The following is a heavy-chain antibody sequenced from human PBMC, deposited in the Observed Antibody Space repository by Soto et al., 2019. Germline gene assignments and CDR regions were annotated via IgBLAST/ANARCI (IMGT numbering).Heavy chain of an antibody. CDR1: GFSFPTSGVG. Sequence: SGPTLVNPTQTLTLTCSFSGFSFPTSGVGVGWIRQPPGKALEWLGLIDWNDDTAYDPSLRTRLTITADTSKDRMGLTMTNMDPVYTATYYCAHSFDSSGSPWFFDDWGQGTLVTVAS. V-gene: IGHV2-5*01. CDR2: IDWNDDT. D-gene: IGHD3-22*01. J-gene: IGHJ4*02. CDR3: AHSFDSSGSPWFFDD.